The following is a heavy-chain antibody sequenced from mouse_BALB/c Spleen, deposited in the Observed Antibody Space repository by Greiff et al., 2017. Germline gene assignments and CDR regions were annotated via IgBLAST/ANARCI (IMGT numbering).Heavy chain of an antibody. Sequence: EVKLQESGPGLVKPSQSLSLTCTVTGYSITSDYAWNWIRQFPGNKLEWMGYISYSGSTSYNPSLKSRISITRDTSKNQFFLQLNSVTTEDTATYYCARWGTTAVFDYWGQGTTLTVSS. CDR2: ISYSGST. D-gene: IGHD1-2*01. J-gene: IGHJ2*01. CDR1: GYSITSDYA. CDR3: ARWGTTAVFDY. V-gene: IGHV3-2*02.